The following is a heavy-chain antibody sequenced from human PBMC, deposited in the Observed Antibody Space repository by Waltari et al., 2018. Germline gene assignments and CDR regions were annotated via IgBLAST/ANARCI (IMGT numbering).Heavy chain of an antibody. CDR1: GFSFSDYF. Sequence: QVQLVESGGGLVNPGGSLRLACAASGFSFSDYFMTWIRQAPGKGLEWVAYISSRDDIIYHADSVRCRFTISRDNAKNSLFLQMKGRRAEDTAVYYCARVREQNNDFWNGYSFYFDHWGQGALFTVSS. CDR3: ARVREQNNDFWNGYSFYFDH. CDR2: ISSRDDII. J-gene: IGHJ4*02. D-gene: IGHD3-3*01. V-gene: IGHV3-11*01.